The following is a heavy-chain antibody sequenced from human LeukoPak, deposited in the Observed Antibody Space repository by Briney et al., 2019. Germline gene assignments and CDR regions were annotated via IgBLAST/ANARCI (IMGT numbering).Heavy chain of an antibody. V-gene: IGHV1-46*01. J-gene: IGHJ4*02. D-gene: IGHD1-14*01. CDR2: INPSGGST. CDR3: ARGDRGYFDY. Sequence: ASVKVSCKASGGTFSSYAISWVRQAPGQGLEWMGIINPSGGSTSYAQKFQGRVTMIRDMPTSTVYMELSSLRSEDTAVYYCARGDRGYFDYWGQGTLVTVSS. CDR1: GGTFSSYA.